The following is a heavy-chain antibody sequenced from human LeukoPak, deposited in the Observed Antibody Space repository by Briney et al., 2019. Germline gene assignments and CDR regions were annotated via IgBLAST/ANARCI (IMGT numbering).Heavy chain of an antibody. CDR2: IYYSGST. V-gene: IGHV4-39*07. D-gene: IGHD3-10*01. Sequence: GSLRLSCAASGFTFSSYSMNWVRQPPGKGLEWIGSIYYSGSTYYNPSLKSRVTISVDTSKNQFSLKLSSVTAADTAVYYCARGSGSYNYMDVWGKGTTVTVSS. CDR3: ARGSGSYNYMDV. CDR1: GFTFSSYS. J-gene: IGHJ6*03.